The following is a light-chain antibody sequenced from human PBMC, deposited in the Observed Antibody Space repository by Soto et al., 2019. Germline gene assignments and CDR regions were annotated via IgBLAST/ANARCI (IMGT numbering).Light chain of an antibody. CDR3: SSYAGNNNYV. CDR1: SSDIGDYNY. Sequence: QSALTQPPSASGYPGQSVTFSCTGTSSDIGDYNYVSWYQQHPGKAAKLMIYEVTKRPSGVPDRFSGSKSGNTASLTVSGLQADDEADYYCSSYAGNNNYVFGTGTKVTVL. J-gene: IGLJ1*01. CDR2: EVT. V-gene: IGLV2-8*01.